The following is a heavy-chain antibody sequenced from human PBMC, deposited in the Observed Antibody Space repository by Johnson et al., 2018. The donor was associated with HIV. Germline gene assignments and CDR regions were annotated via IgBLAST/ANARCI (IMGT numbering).Heavy chain of an antibody. CDR3: VKGSRGRALYDFWSGVPDAFDI. CDR2: ISYDGSNK. D-gene: IGHD3-3*01. Sequence: VQLVESGGGVVQPGRSLKLSCAASGFTFSSYAMHWVRQAPGKGLDWVAVISYDGSNKYYADSVKGRFTISRDNSKNTLYLQMNSLRAEDTAVFFCVKGSRGRALYDFWSGVPDAFDIWGQGTMVTVSS. J-gene: IGHJ3*02. V-gene: IGHV3-30*04. CDR1: GFTFSSYA.